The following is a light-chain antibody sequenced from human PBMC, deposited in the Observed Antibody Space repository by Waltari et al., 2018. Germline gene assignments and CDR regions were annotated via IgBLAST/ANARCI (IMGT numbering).Light chain of an antibody. Sequence: QSALTQPASVSGSPGQSITISCTGTSSDVGGYNYVSWYQHPPDQAPQRLIYEVSSRPSGCACRFSGSKSDSTASLTISGLQAEDEADYYCASYSTTKTPVFGGGTKLTVL. J-gene: IGLJ2*01. CDR1: SSDVGGYNY. V-gene: IGLV2-14*01. CDR3: ASYSTTKTPV. CDR2: EVS.